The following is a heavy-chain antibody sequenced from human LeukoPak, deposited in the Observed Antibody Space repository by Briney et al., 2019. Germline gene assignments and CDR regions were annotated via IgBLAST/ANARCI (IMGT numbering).Heavy chain of an antibody. CDR2: IYHSGST. Sequence: SETLSLTCTVSGGSISSGYYWGWIRQPPGKGLEWIGSIYHSGSTYYNPSLKSRVTISVDTSKNQFSLKLSSVTAADTAVYYCARVSSVAGTFDYWGQGTLVTVSS. CDR3: ARVSSVAGTFDY. J-gene: IGHJ4*02. CDR1: GGSISSGYY. V-gene: IGHV4-38-2*02. D-gene: IGHD6-19*01.